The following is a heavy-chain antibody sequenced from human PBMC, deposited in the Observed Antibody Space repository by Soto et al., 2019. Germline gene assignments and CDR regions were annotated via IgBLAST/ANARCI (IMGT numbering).Heavy chain of an antibody. CDR3: VRGGSANYYGLFDS. D-gene: IGHD1-26*01. J-gene: IGHJ4*02. CDR2: IKSDASTI. Sequence: EVQLVESGGGLGQPGGSLRLSCAASGFTFSSYWMHWVRQVPGKGLVWVSRIKSDASTIMYADSVKGRFTISRDNAKNTLYLQVNSLRPEDTAVYYCVRGGSANYYGLFDSWGQGTLVTVSS. V-gene: IGHV3-74*03. CDR1: GFTFSSYW.